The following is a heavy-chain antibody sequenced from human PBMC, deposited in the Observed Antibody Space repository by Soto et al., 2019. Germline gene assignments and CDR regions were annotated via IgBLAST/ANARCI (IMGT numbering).Heavy chain of an antibody. CDR1: GGSISSDTYY. J-gene: IGHJ4*02. CDR3: ARHYRSGRFDY. D-gene: IGHD1-26*01. Sequence: SETLSLTCTVSGGSISSDTYYWGWMRQSPEKGLEWIASISYSGSTYYNSTHKSRVTISVDTSKSQFSLRLSSVTAADTAVYYCARHYRSGRFDYWGQGTLVTVSS. CDR2: ISYSGST. V-gene: IGHV4-39*01.